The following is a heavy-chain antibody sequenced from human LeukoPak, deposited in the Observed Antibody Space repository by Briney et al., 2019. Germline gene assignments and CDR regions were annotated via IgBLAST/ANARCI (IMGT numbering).Heavy chain of an antibody. D-gene: IGHD3-22*01. J-gene: IGHJ4*02. V-gene: IGHV1-69*13. CDR1: GGTFSSYA. Sequence: ASVKVSCKASGGTFSSYAISWVRQAPGQGLEWMGGIIPIFGTANYAQKFQGRVTITADESTSTAYMELSSLRSEDTAVYYCARESIIYYDSSGPLDMYYFDYWGQGTLVTVSS. CDR3: ARESIIYYDSSGPLDMYYFDY. CDR2: IIPIFGTA.